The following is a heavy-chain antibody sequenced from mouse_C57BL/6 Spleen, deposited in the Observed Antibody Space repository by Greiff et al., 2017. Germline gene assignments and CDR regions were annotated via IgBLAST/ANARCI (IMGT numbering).Heavy chain of an antibody. D-gene: IGHD2-2*01. CDR3: ARWGSTMVTTVDY. CDR1: GYTFTSYW. J-gene: IGHJ2*01. V-gene: IGHV1-55*01. CDR2: IYPGSGST. Sequence: QVQLQQPGAELVKPGASVKMSCKASGYTFTSYWITWVKQRPGQGLEWIGDIYPGSGSTNYNEKFKGKATLTVDTSSSTAYMPLISLTSEDSAVYYWARWGSTMVTTVDYWGQGTTLTVSS.